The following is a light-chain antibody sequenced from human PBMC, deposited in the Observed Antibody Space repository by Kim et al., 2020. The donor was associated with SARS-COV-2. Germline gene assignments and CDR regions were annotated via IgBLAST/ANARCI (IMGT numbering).Light chain of an antibody. CDR3: QQYKSYPCT. J-gene: IGKJ1*01. CDR2: NAS. V-gene: IGKV1-5*03. Sequence: IQMTQSPSTLSAAVGDRVTITCRASQNINSWLAWYQQKPGKAPKSLIYNASSLESGVPSRFSGSGSGTEFTLTISSLQPDDFATYYCQQYKSYPCTFGQGTKVDIK. CDR1: QNINSW.